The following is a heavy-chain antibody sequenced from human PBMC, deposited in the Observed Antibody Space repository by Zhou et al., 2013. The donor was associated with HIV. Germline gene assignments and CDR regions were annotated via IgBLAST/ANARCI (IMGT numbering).Heavy chain of an antibody. CDR3: AAGKGIAVAGTYFYAMDV. D-gene: IGHD6-19*01. CDR1: GFTFSKYA. CDR2: IVVGSGNT. V-gene: IGHV1-58*02. Sequence: QVVQSGPEVKKPGTSVKVSCKASGFTFSKYAMQWVRQARGQRLEWIGWIVVGSGNTNYAQKFQERVTITRDMSTSTAYMELSSLTSEDTAVYYCAAGKGIAVAGTYFYAMDVWGHGTTVTVSS. J-gene: IGHJ6*02.